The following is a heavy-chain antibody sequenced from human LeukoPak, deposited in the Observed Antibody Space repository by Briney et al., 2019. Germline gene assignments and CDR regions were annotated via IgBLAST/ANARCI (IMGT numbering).Heavy chain of an antibody. Sequence: GGSLRLSCAASGFTFSNYWMTWVRQAPGKGLEWVANIKETGSEKNYADSVRGRFTISRDNAKNSLYLQMDSLRADDTAVYYCARGCWDYYDSSGYCIDYWGQGTLVTVSS. V-gene: IGHV3-7*01. J-gene: IGHJ4*02. CDR3: ARGCWDYYDSSGYCIDY. CDR1: GFTFSNYW. CDR2: IKETGSEK. D-gene: IGHD3-22*01.